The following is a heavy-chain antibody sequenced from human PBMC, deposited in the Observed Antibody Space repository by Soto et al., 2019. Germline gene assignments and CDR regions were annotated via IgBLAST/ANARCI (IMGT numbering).Heavy chain of an antibody. J-gene: IGHJ4*02. Sequence: GSLRLSCAASGFTFSSYRMNWVRQAPGKGLEWVSSISSSSSYIYYADSVKGRFTISRDNAKNSLYLQMNSLRAEDTAVYYCARAHNYGSGSYYIGYWGQGTLVTVSS. V-gene: IGHV3-21*01. CDR3: ARAHNYGSGSYYIGY. D-gene: IGHD3-10*01. CDR1: GFTFSSYR. CDR2: ISSSSSYI.